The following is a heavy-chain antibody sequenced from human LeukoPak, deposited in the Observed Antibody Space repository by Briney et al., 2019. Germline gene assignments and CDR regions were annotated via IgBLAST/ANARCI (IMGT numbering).Heavy chain of an antibody. CDR2: ILYDGSNK. Sequence: GGSLRLSCAASGLTFSTSAMHWVRQAPGKGLEWVAVILYDGSNKYYADSVRGRFTISRDNSKNTLYLQMNSLRAEDTAVYYCASSPSPSFFGYCDYWGQGTLVTVSP. V-gene: IGHV3-30-3*01. CDR3: ASSPSPSFFGYCDY. J-gene: IGHJ4*02. D-gene: IGHD3-3*01. CDR1: GLTFSTSA.